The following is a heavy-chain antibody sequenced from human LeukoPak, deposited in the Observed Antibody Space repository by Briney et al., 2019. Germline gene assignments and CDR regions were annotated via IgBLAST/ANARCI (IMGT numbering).Heavy chain of an antibody. CDR1: GYTFTDYY. J-gene: IGHJ4*02. Sequence: ASVKVSCKASGYTFTDYYMHWVRQAPAQGLEWMGWINPNSGGTNYAQKFQGRVTMTRDTSISTAYMELRRLRSDDTAVYYCARGYLYYYDVSGYPFDYGGQGTLVTVSS. CDR2: INPNSGGT. V-gene: IGHV1-2*02. CDR3: ARGYLYYYDVSGYPFDY. D-gene: IGHD3-22*01.